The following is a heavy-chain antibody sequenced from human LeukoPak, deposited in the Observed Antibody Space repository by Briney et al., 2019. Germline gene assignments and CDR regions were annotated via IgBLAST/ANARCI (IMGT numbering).Heavy chain of an antibody. CDR2: IIPIFGRA. V-gene: IGHV1-69*01. Sequence: ASVKVSCKASGGTFSSYAISWVRQAPGQGLEWMGGIIPIFGRANYAQKFQGRVTITADESTTTVYMELSSLRSEDTAVYYCARDSEVRRNLWHYWGQGTLVTVSS. CDR1: GGTFSSYA. J-gene: IGHJ4*02. D-gene: IGHD3-10*01. CDR3: ARDSEVRRNLWHY.